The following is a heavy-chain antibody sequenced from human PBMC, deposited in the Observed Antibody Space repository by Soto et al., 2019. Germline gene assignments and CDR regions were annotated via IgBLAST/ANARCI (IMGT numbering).Heavy chain of an antibody. J-gene: IGHJ5*02. D-gene: IGHD3-22*01. V-gene: IGHV4-59*08. CDR3: ARGDSSGFYYGDWFDP. CDR1: GGSISSYY. CDR2: IYYSGST. Sequence: PSETLSLTCTVSGGSISSYYWSWIRQPPGKGLEWIGYIYYSGSTYYNPSLKSRITISVDTSKNQFSLMLSSVTAADTAVYFCARGDSSGFYYGDWFDPWGQGTLVTVSS.